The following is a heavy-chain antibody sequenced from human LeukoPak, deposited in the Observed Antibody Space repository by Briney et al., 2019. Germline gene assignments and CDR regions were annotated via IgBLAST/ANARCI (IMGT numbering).Heavy chain of an antibody. D-gene: IGHD3-22*01. CDR2: IWHGGTNR. CDR1: GFTLSSYG. CDR3: ARGGHDYYDRSGYYYMSAFDI. J-gene: IGHJ3*02. V-gene: IGHV3-33*01. Sequence: GGSLRLSCAASGFTLSSYGIHWVRQAPGKGLEWVAVIWHGGTNRYYVHSVRGRFTIYRENSTDTLYLQMNSLRDEDTAVSYCARGGHDYYDRSGYYYMSAFDIWGQGTMVTVSS.